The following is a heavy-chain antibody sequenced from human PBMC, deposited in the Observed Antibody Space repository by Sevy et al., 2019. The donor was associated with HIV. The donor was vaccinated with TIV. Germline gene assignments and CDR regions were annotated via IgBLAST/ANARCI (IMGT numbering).Heavy chain of an antibody. V-gene: IGHV1-2*02. Sequence: ASVKVSCKASGYIFTDYYIHWVRQAPGQGLEWMAWINSDSGVTNYAQRFQGEVTVTRDTSLSTAYLELIRLRSNDTAIYYCARLTTKPPSDLYAMDVWGQGTTVTVSS. CDR3: ARLTTKPPSDLYAMDV. CDR1: GYIFTDYY. D-gene: IGHD4-17*01. J-gene: IGHJ6*02. CDR2: INSDSGVT.